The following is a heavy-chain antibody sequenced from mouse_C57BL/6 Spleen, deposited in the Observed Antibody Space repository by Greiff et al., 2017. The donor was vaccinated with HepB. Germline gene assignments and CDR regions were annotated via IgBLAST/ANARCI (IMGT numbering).Heavy chain of an antibody. D-gene: IGHD1-1*02. V-gene: IGHV5-17*01. Sequence: EVKLQESGGGLVKPGGSLKLSCAASGFTFSDYGMHWVRQAPEKGLEWVAYISSGSSTIYYADTVKGRFTISRDNAKNTLFLQMTSLRSEDTAMYYCARENYDYDAMDYWGQGTSVTVSS. CDR2: ISSGSSTI. J-gene: IGHJ4*01. CDR3: ARENYDYDAMDY. CDR1: GFTFSDYG.